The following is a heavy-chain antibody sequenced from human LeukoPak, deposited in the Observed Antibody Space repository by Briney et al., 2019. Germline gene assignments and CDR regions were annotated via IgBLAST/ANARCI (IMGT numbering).Heavy chain of an antibody. J-gene: IGHJ4*02. CDR1: GGSFSGYY. D-gene: IGHD6-13*01. V-gene: IGHV4-34*01. CDR2: INHSGST. CDR3: ARGYSSSWYVDY. Sequence: SSETLSLTCAVYGGSFSGYYWSWIRQPPGKGLEWIGEINHSGSTNYNPSLKSRVTISVDTSKNQFSLKLSSVTAADTAVYYCARGYSSSWYVDYWGQGTLVTVSS.